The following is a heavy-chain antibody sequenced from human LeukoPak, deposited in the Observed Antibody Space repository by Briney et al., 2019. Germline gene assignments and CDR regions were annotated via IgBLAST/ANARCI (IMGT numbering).Heavy chain of an antibody. J-gene: IGHJ6*03. CDR3: TTDPSPYSSTWYSYDYYMDV. Sequence: GGSLRLSRAASGFTFSSYSMNWVRQAPGKGLEWVGRIKSETDGGTTDYAAPVKDRFTISRDDSKNMLYLQMSTLKTDDTAVYYCTTDPSPYSSTWYSYDYYMDVWGKGTTVTVSS. V-gene: IGHV3-15*01. CDR1: GFTFSSYS. CDR2: IKSETDGGTT. D-gene: IGHD6-13*01.